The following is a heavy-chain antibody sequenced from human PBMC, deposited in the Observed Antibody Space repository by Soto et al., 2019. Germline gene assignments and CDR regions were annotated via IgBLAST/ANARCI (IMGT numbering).Heavy chain of an antibody. D-gene: IGHD3-10*01. CDR2: IKSKTDGGTT. CDR3: TSYSASAVRY. J-gene: IGHJ4*02. Sequence: GGSLRLSCAASGFTFSNAWMNWVRQAPGKGLEWVGRIKSKTDGGTTDYAAPVKDRFNISRDDTKNTLYLQMNSLKTEDTAVYYCTSYSASAVRYWGQGTLVTVSS. CDR1: GFTFSNAW. V-gene: IGHV3-15*07.